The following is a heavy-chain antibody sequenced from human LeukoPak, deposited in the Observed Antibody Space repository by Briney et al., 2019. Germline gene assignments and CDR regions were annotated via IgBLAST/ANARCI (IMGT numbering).Heavy chain of an antibody. D-gene: IGHD3-22*01. CDR1: GYTFTGYY. V-gene: IGHV1-2*02. CDR2: INPNSGGT. J-gene: IGHJ4*02. Sequence: ASVKVSCKASGYTFTGYYMHWVRQAPGQGLEWMGWINPNSGGTNYAQKFQGRVTMTRDTSISTAYMELSRLRSDDTAVYYCARVGSYYDSGGYYGDYWGQGTLVTVSS. CDR3: ARVGSYYDSGGYYGDY.